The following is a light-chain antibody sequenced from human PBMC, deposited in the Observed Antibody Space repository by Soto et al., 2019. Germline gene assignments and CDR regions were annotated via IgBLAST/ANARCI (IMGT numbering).Light chain of an antibody. V-gene: IGLV2-14*01. CDR3: SSYTSSSNVV. Sequence: QSALTQPASVSGSPGQSITISCTGTSSDVGGYNYVSWYQQHPGKAPKLMICEVSNRPSGVSNRFSGSKSGNTASLTISGLQAEDEADYYCSSYTSSSNVVFGGGTK. J-gene: IGLJ2*01. CDR1: SSDVGGYNY. CDR2: EVS.